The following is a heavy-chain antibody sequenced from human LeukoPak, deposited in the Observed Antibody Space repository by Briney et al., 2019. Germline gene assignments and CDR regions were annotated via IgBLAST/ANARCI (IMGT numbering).Heavy chain of an antibody. CDR1: GFTFCNAW. V-gene: IGHV3-15*01. CDR2: IKTKTDGWST. Sequence: PGGSLRLSCAASGFTFCNAWMTWVRQAPGKGLEWVGRIKTKTDGWSTDYAAHVKGRFTISRDDSESTLYLQTNGLKTEDTAVYYCTTLHYWGQGTLVSVSS. J-gene: IGHJ4*02. CDR3: TTLHY.